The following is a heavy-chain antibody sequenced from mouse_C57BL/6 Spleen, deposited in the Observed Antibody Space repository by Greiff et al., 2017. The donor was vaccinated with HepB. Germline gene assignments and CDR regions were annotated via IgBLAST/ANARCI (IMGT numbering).Heavy chain of an antibody. CDR3: ARGSVYDGYYVDY. CDR1: GFTFSDYG. J-gene: IGHJ2*01. CDR2: ISSGSSTI. V-gene: IGHV5-17*01. D-gene: IGHD2-3*01. Sequence: EVQVVESGGGLVKPGGSLKLSCAASGFTFSDYGMHWVRQAPEKGLEWVAYISSGSSTIYYADTVKGRFTISRDNAKNTLFLQMTSLRSEDTAMYYCARGSVYDGYYVDYWGQGTTLTVSS.